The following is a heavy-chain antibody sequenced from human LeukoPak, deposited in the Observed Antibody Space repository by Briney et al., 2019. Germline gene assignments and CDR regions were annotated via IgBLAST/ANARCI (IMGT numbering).Heavy chain of an antibody. V-gene: IGHV3-7*01. CDR3: ARGRGLTIFGVISWFDP. Sequence: GGSLRLSCVVSGFTFSSYWMSWVRQAPGKGLEWVANIKQDGSEKYYVDSVKGRFTISRDNAKNSLYLQMNSLRAEDTAVYYCARGRGLTIFGVISWFDPWGQGTLVTVSS. CDR1: GFTFSSYW. J-gene: IGHJ5*02. CDR2: IKQDGSEK. D-gene: IGHD3-3*01.